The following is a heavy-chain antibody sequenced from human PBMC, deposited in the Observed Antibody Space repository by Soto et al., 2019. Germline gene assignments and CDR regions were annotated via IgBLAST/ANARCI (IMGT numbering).Heavy chain of an antibody. CDR3: ARDSTDIVLMVYAIRGEDSAFDI. CDR1: GYTFTSYG. V-gene: IGHV1-18*01. J-gene: IGHJ3*02. D-gene: IGHD2-8*01. Sequence: ASVKVSCKASGYTFTSYGISWVRQAPGQGLEWMGWISAYNGNTNYAQKLQGRVTMTTDTSTSTAYMELRSLRSDDTAVYYCARDSTDIVLMVYAIRGEDSAFDIWGQGTMVTVSS. CDR2: ISAYNGNT.